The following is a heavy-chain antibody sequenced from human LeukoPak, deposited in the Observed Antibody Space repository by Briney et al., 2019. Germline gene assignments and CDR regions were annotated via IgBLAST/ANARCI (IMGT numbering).Heavy chain of an antibody. V-gene: IGHV1-2*02. CDR2: INPNSGGT. J-gene: IGHJ6*03. CDR3: ARCPSSDYYYYMDV. D-gene: IGHD6-13*01. CDR1: GYTFTGYY. Sequence: ASVKVSCKASGYTFTGYYMHWVRQSPGQGLEWMGWINPNSGGTNYAQKFQGRVTMTRDTSISTAYMELSRLRSDDTAVYYCARCPSSDYYYYMDVWGKGTTVTVSS.